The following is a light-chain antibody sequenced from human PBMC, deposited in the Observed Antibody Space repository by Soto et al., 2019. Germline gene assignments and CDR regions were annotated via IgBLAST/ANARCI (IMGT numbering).Light chain of an antibody. CDR1: RSDVGGYNY. CDR3: SSYTSSSSTPYV. Sequence: QSALTQPASVSGSPGQSITISCTGTRSDVGGYNYVSWYQQHPGKAPKLLISDVTNRPSGVSNRFSGSKSGNTASLTISGLQAEDEADYYCSSYTSSSSTPYVFGTGTKVTVL. J-gene: IGLJ1*01. CDR2: DVT. V-gene: IGLV2-14*01.